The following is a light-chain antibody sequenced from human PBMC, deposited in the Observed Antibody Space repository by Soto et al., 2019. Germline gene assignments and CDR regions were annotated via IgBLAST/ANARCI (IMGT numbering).Light chain of an antibody. J-gene: IGKJ2*01. CDR2: GAS. CDR3: QQYVSFPYT. V-gene: IGKV3-20*01. Sequence: DIVLTQSPGTLSLSPGERATLSCRAGQSITWNYLAWYQQKPGQAPSLLIYGASIRATGVPDRFSGSGSGTDFTLTISRLEPEDFAVYYCQQYVSFPYTFGQGTNLEIK. CDR1: QSITWNY.